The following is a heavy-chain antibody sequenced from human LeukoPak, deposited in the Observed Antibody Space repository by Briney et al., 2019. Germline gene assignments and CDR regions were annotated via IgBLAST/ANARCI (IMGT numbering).Heavy chain of an antibody. J-gene: IGHJ4*02. D-gene: IGHD6-13*01. CDR3: ARDRSIAAAGYYFDY. Sequence: GRSLRLSCAASGFTFSSYAMHWVRQAPGKGLEWVAVISYDGSNKYYADSVKGRFTISRDNSKNTLYLQMNSLRAGDTAVYYCARDRSIAAAGYYFDYWGQGTLVTVSS. V-gene: IGHV3-30-3*01. CDR2: ISYDGSNK. CDR1: GFTFSSYA.